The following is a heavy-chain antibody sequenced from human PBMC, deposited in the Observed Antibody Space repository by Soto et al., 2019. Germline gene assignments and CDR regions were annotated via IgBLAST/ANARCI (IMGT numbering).Heavy chain of an antibody. J-gene: IGHJ6*02. CDR2: ISYDGSNK. D-gene: IGHD3-3*01. CDR3: ARVFPDFWSGYYAPSRYYHGMDV. CDR1: GFTFSSYA. V-gene: IGHV3-30-3*01. Sequence: GGSLRLSCAASGFTFSSYAMHWVRQAPGKGQEWVAVISYDGSNKYYADSVKGRFTISRDNSKNKQYLQMNSLRAEDTTEYYCARVFPDFWSGYYAPSRYYHGMDVWGQGTTVTVSS.